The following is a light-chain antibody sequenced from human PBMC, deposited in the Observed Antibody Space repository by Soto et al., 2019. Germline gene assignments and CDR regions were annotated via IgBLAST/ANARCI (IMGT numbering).Light chain of an antibody. J-gene: IGLJ1*01. Sequence: QSVLTQPPSVSEAPRQRVTISCSGSSSNIGNNAVNWYQHHPGKAPKLLIYYDDLLPSGVSDRFSGSKSGTSASLAISGLQSEDEADYYCAAWDDSVNGYVFGSGTKVTVL. CDR2: YDD. CDR1: SSNIGNNA. V-gene: IGLV1-36*01. CDR3: AAWDDSVNGYV.